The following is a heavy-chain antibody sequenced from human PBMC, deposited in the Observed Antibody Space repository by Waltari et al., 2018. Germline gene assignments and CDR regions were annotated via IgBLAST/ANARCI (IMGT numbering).Heavy chain of an antibody. CDR1: DGSMSSFY. D-gene: IGHD4-17*01. J-gene: IGHJ5*02. V-gene: IGHV4-59*01. CDR2: IYDSGST. CDR3: ARGFYGDYIVWFDP. Sequence: QVQLQESGPGLVRPSETLSLTCTVPDGSMSSFYWTWIRQPPGKGLEWIGNIYDSGSTNYTPSLKSRVTISADTSKNQFSLKVSSVTAADTAVYYCARGFYGDYIVWFDPWGQGTLVTVSS.